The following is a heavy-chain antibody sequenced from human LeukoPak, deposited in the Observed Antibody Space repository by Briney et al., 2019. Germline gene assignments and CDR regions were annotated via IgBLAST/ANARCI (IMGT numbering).Heavy chain of an antibody. CDR3: ARDWDYYDSSGYYWFDP. V-gene: IGHV3-20*01. J-gene: IGHJ5*02. Sequence: GGSLRLSCAASGFTVSSNYMSWVRQAPGKGLEWVSGINWNGGSTGYADSVKGRFTISRDNAKNSLYLQMNSLRAEDTALYHCARDWDYYDSSGYYWFDPWGQGTLVTVSS. D-gene: IGHD3-22*01. CDR2: INWNGGST. CDR1: GFTVSSNY.